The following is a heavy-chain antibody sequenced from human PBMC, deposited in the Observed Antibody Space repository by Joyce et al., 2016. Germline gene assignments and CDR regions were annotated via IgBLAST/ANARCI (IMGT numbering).Heavy chain of an antibody. D-gene: IGHD3-10*01. J-gene: IGHJ5*01. CDR2: IRSSGGIKI. V-gene: IGHV3-48*03. Sequence: EVQLVESGGGLVQPGGSLRLSCAASGFSFRTYEMNWVRQPQGKGREWVSYIRSSGGIKIHYANSGKGRFSISRDNAKNSLYLQMNSLRAEDTAVYYCARMSKVNYFFDSWGQGTLVTVSS. CDR3: ARMSKVNYFFDS. CDR1: GFSFRTYE.